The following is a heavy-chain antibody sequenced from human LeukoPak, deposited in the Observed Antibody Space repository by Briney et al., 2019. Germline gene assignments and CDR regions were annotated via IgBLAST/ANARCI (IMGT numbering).Heavy chain of an antibody. D-gene: IGHD4/OR15-4a*01. V-gene: IGHV5-51*01. CDR1: GYTFTDNW. J-gene: IGHJ4*02. CDR2: IYPHDSHI. CDR3: ARPHYGASDY. Sequence: GESLEISCTGSGYTFTDNWIGWVRQMPGKGLEWMGLIYPHDSHIRYSPSFQGQVTISADKSISTAYLQWSSLKASDTGMYYCARPHYGASDYWGQGTLVTVSS.